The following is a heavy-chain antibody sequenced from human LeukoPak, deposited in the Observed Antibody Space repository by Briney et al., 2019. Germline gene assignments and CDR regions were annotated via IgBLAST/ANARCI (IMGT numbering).Heavy chain of an antibody. CDR2: ISGSGGST. CDR1: GFTFSSYA. Sequence: GGSLRLSCAASGFTFSSYAMSWVRQTPGKGLEWVSAISGSGGSTYYADSVKGRFTISRDNSKNSLYLQINSMRAEDTAVYYCTRTRYTSGWYIDYWGQGTLVTVS. CDR3: TRTRYTSGWYIDY. J-gene: IGHJ4*02. V-gene: IGHV3-23*01. D-gene: IGHD6-19*01.